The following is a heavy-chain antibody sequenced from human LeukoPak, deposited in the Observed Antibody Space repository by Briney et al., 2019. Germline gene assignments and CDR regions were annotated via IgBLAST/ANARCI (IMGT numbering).Heavy chain of an antibody. CDR1: GFTLSSYA. CDR2: ISGSGGST. Sequence: PGRSLRLSCAASGFTLSSYAMSWVRQAPGKGLEWVSAISGSGGSTYYADSVKGRFTISRDNSKNTLYLQMNSLRAEDTAVYYCAKDRSSPLRLGEFDYWGQGTLVTVSS. V-gene: IGHV3-23*01. CDR3: AKDRSSPLRLGEFDY. J-gene: IGHJ4*02. D-gene: IGHD3-16*01.